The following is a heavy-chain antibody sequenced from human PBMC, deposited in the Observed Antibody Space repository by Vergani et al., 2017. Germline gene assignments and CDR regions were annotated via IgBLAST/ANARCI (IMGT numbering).Heavy chain of an antibody. Sequence: QVQLQQWGAGLLKPSETLSLTCAVYGGSFSGYYWSWIRQPPGKGLEWIGEINHSGSTNYNPSLKSRVTISVDTSKNQFSLKLSSVTAADTPVYYCARGKFGARRLWRSFDYWGQGTLVTVSS. CDR2: INHSGST. J-gene: IGHJ4*02. CDR3: ARGKFGARRLWRSFDY. V-gene: IGHV4-34*01. CDR1: GGSFSGYY. D-gene: IGHD3-3*01.